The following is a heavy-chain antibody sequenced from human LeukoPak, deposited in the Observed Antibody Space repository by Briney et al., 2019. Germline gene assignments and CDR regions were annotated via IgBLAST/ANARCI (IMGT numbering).Heavy chain of an antibody. D-gene: IGHD6-19*01. CDR2: ISWDGGST. CDR1: GFTFDDYT. J-gene: IGHJ4*02. V-gene: IGHV3-43*01. Sequence: QSAGSLTLSCAASGFTFDDYTMHWVRQAPGKGLEWVSLISWDGGSTYYADSVKGRSTISRDNSKNSLYLQMNSLRTEDNALYYCATGGSGFDNWGQGTLVTVSS. CDR3: ATGGSGFDN.